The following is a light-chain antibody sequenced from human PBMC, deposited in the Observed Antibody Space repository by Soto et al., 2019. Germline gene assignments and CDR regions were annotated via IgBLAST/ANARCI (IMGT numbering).Light chain of an antibody. J-gene: IGKJ1*01. Sequence: DIQMTQSPSSLSASVGDRVTITCRASQSISSWLAWYQQKSGKAPKLLIYDASTLESGVPSRFSGSGSGTEFTLTISSLQPDDFATYYCQQHNGYSERMFGQGTKVDIK. CDR2: DAS. CDR3: QQHNGYSERM. V-gene: IGKV1-5*01. CDR1: QSISSW.